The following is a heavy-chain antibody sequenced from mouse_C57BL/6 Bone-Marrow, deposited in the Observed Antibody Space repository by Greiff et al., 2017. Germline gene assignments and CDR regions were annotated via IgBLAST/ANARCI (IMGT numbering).Heavy chain of an antibody. V-gene: IGHV1-76*01. D-gene: IGHD4-1*01. J-gene: IGHJ2*01. CDR1: GYTFTDYY. CDR2: IYPGSGNT. CDR3: ASSLGPYYFDY. Sequence: VQLQQSGAELVRPGASVKLSCKASGYTFTDYYLNWVKQRPGQGLEWIARIYPGSGNTYYNEKFKGKATLTAEKSSSTAYMQLSSLTSEASAVYVCASSLGPYYFDYWGQGTTLTVSS.